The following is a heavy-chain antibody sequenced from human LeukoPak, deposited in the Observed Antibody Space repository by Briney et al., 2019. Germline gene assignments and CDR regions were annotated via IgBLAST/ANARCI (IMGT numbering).Heavy chain of an antibody. CDR1: GYVFTTYF. J-gene: IGHJ4*02. V-gene: IGHV1-46*01. Sequence: VASVKVSCTASGYVFTTYFIHWVRQAPGQGLEWMGRINPGDGGTHFARKFQDRVTMTRDTSTSTVDMELSGVRSEDSALYHCVREKDGGGFDHWGPGTLVTVSS. CDR2: INPGDGGT. CDR3: VREKDGGGFDH. D-gene: IGHD3-10*01.